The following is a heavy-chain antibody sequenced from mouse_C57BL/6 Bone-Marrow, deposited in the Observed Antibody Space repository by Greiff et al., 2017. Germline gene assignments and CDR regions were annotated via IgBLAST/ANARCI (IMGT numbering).Heavy chain of an antibody. Sequence: EVQLQQSGPELVTPGASVKISCKASGYTFTDYYMNWVQQSHGKSLEWIGDINPNNGGTSYNQKFKGKATLTVDKSSSTAYMELRSLTSEDSAVYYCARLLEAMDYWGQGTSVTVSS. V-gene: IGHV1-26*01. CDR1: GYTFTDYY. D-gene: IGHD1-1*01. CDR2: INPNNGGT. CDR3: ARLLEAMDY. J-gene: IGHJ4*01.